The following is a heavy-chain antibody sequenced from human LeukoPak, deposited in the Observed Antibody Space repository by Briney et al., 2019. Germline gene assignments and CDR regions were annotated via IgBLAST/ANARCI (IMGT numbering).Heavy chain of an antibody. J-gene: IGHJ6*02. D-gene: IGHD2-2*01. V-gene: IGHV3-66*02. CDR1: GFTVSSNY. CDR2: IYSGGST. Sequence: GGSLRLSCAASGFTVSSNYMSWVRQAPGKGLEWVSVIYSGGSTYYADSVKGRFTISRDNSKNTLYLQMNSLRAEDTAVYYCARGLPAAVYYYYGMDVWGQGTTVTVSS. CDR3: ARGLPAAVYYYYGMDV.